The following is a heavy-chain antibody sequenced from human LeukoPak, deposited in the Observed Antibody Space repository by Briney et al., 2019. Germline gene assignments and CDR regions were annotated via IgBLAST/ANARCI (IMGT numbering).Heavy chain of an antibody. CDR1: GFSLSTSGMR. Sequence: SGPTLVNPTQTLTLTCTFSGFSLSTSGMRVSWIRQPPGKALEWLARIDWDDDKFYSTSLKTRLTISKDTSKNQVVLTMTNMDPVDTVTYYCARTPYCGGDCYVDYWGQGTLVTVSS. D-gene: IGHD2-21*02. J-gene: IGHJ4*02. V-gene: IGHV2-70*04. CDR2: IDWDDDK. CDR3: ARTPYCGGDCYVDY.